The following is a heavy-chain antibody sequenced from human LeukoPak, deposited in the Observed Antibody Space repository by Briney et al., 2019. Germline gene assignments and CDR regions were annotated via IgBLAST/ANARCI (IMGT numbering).Heavy chain of an antibody. V-gene: IGHV1-18*01. CDR3: ARGSRQYTYGRELDY. Sequence: ASVKVSCKASGYTFSIYGINWVRQAPGQGLEWMGWISGYNGNTQYTERLQGRVTMTTDTSTSTAYLELISLRSDDTAVYYCARGSRQYTYGRELDYWGQGTLVTVSS. J-gene: IGHJ4*02. D-gene: IGHD3-16*01. CDR1: GYTFSIYG. CDR2: ISGYNGNT.